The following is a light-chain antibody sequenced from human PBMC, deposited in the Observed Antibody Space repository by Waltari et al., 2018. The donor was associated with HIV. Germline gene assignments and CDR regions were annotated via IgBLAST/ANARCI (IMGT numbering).Light chain of an antibody. J-gene: IGKJ2*01. CDR1: PSLLHSDGKTY. V-gene: IGKV2D-29*01. Sequence: IVMTQPPISLSVTPGQPASISCMSSPSLLHSDGKTYLYWYLQKPGQPPQLLMYEVSNRFSGVPVRFSGSESETNFTLEISREEAAEVVVYYCMQSIQLLYTFGDGTKLELK. CDR3: MQSIQLLYT. CDR2: EVS.